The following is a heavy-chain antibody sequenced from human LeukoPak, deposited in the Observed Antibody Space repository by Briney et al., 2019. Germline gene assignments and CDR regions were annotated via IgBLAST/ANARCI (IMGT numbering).Heavy chain of an antibody. CDR1: GGTFSSYA. V-gene: IGHV1-69*13. D-gene: IGHD2-8*01. Sequence: ASVKVSCKASGGTFSSYAISWVRQAPGQGLEWMGGIIPIFGTANYAQKFQGRVTITADESTSTAYMELSSLRSEDTAVYYCAREIMVVGTASYAFDIWGQGTMVTVSS. CDR2: IIPIFGTA. CDR3: AREIMVVGTASYAFDI. J-gene: IGHJ3*02.